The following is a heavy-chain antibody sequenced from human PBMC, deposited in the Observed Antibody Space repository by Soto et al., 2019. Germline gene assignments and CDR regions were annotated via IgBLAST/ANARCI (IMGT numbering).Heavy chain of an antibody. V-gene: IGHV3-30*03. Sequence: QVQLVESGGGVVQPGRSLRLSCEASGFTFSIYGMHWVRLAPGKGLEWVAVISYDGRSKYYSDSVKGRFAISRDDSKSTLYLQMNSLTVEDSAMYYCAIGLNYGDYWGQGTLVTVSS. CDR2: ISYDGRSK. J-gene: IGHJ4*02. CDR1: GFTFSIYG. D-gene: IGHD4-17*01. CDR3: AIGLNYGDY.